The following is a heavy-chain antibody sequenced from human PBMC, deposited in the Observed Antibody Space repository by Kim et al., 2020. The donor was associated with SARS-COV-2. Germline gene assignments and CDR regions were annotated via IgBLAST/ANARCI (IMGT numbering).Heavy chain of an antibody. CDR3: ATNLAAAGVV. Sequence: TYYVDSGKGRFIISRDNSKNTLYLQMSSLRVEDTAVYYCATNLAAAGVVWGQGTLVTVSS. J-gene: IGHJ4*02. D-gene: IGHD6-13*01. CDR2: T. V-gene: IGHV3-66*01.